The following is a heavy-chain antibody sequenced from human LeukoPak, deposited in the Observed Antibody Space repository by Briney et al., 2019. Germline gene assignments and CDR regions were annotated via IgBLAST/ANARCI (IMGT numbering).Heavy chain of an antibody. Sequence: PSQTLSLTCTVSGGSISSGSYYWSWIRQPAGKGLEWIGRIYTSGRTNYNPSPKSRVTISVDTSKNQFSLKLSSVTAADTAVYYCASGITIFGVVRGPAYWGQGTLVTVSS. CDR2: IYTSGRT. CDR3: ASGITIFGVVRGPAY. J-gene: IGHJ4*02. CDR1: GGSISSGSYY. V-gene: IGHV4-61*02. D-gene: IGHD3-3*01.